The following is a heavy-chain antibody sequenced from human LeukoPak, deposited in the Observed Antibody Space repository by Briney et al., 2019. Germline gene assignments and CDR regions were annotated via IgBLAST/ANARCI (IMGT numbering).Heavy chain of an antibody. D-gene: IGHD6-19*01. J-gene: IGHJ6*03. CDR1: GFTFSSYG. V-gene: IGHV4-39*07. CDR2: IYYSGST. CDR3: ARAAPYSSGWFHCYYYMDV. Sequence: GSLRLSCAASGFTFSSYGMHWIRQPPGKGLEWIGSIYYSGSTFYNPSLKSRVTISADTSKNQFSLKLTSVTAADTAVYYCARAAPYSSGWFHCYYYMDVWGKGTTVTVSS.